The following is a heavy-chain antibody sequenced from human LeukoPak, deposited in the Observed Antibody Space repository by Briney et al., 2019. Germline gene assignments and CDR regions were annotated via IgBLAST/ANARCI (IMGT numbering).Heavy chain of an antibody. J-gene: IGHJ6*02. D-gene: IGHD4-17*01. CDR2: LSYSGST. Sequence: PSETLSLTCAVYGGSFSSYYYSWIRQPPGKGLEWIGYLSYSGSTNYNPSLKSRVTISLDMSKNQFSLNLRSVTAADTAVYYCARHVSGDYGWLDVWGQGTTVTASS. CDR3: ARHVSGDYGWLDV. V-gene: IGHV4-59*08. CDR1: GGSFSSYY.